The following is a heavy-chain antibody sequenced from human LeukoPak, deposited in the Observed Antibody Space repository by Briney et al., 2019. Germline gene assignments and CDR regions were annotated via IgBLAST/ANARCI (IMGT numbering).Heavy chain of an antibody. CDR1: GGSITTYY. D-gene: IGHD3-22*01. V-gene: IGHV4-59*08. CDR2: IYGTGST. J-gene: IGHJ3*01. CDR3: VRHTTYYYDSSGYPRGAFDV. Sequence: SETLPLTCTLSGGSITTYYWSWVRQPPGKGLEWIGYIYGTGSTNYNPSLKSRATISVDTAMTQFSLKLSAVTAADTAVYYCVRHTTYYYDSSGYPRGAFDVWGQGTVATVSS.